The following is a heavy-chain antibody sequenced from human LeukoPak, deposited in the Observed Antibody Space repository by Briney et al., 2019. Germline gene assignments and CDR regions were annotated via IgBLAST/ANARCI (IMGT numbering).Heavy chain of an antibody. CDR3: ARFVRGGRGDSRAKFDY. J-gene: IGHJ4*02. CDR1: GYTFTGYY. Sequence: VASVKVSCKASGYTFTGYYMHWVRQAPGQGLEWMGWINPNSGGTNYAQKFQGRVTMTRDTSISTAYMELSRLRSDDTAVYYCARFVRGGRGDSRAKFDYWGQGTLVTVSS. V-gene: IGHV1-2*02. CDR2: INPNSGGT. D-gene: IGHD3-22*01.